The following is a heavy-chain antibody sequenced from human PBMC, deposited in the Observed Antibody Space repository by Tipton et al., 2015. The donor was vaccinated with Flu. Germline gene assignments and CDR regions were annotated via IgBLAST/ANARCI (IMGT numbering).Heavy chain of an antibody. D-gene: IGHD3-3*01. V-gene: IGHV4-59*01. Sequence: TLSLTCTVSGGSISSYYWSWIRQPPGKGLEWIGYIYYSGSTNYNPSLKSRVTISVDTSKNQFSLKLSSVTAADTAVYYCARGSLGCDFWSGQGPRDYGGQGTLVTVPS. J-gene: IGHJ4*02. CDR2: IYYSGST. CDR1: GGSISSYY. CDR3: ARGSLGCDFWSGQGPRDY.